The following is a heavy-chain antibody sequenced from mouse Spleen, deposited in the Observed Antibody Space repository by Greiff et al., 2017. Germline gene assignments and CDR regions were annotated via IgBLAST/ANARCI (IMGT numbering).Heavy chain of an antibody. J-gene: IGHJ2*01. CDR3: TSYDYGGY. D-gene: IGHD2-4*01. CDR1: GFNIKDDY. CDR2: IDPENGDT. V-gene: IGHV14-4*01. Sequence: EVQGVESGAELVRPGASVKLSCTASGFNIKDDYMHWVKQRPEQGLEWIGWIDPENGDTEYASKFQGKATITADTSSNTAYLQLSSLTSEDTAVYYCTSYDYGGYWGQGTTLTVSS.